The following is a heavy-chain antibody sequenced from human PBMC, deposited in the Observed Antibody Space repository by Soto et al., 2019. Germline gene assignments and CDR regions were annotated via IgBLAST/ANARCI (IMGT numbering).Heavy chain of an antibody. CDR3: ARDGQVVVAAPLSGYYSYGMDV. CDR2: ISAYNGNT. CDR1: GYTFTSYG. J-gene: IGHJ6*02. D-gene: IGHD2-15*01. V-gene: IGHV1-18*01. Sequence: QVQLVQSGAEVKKPGASVKVSCKASGYTFTSYGISWVRQAPGQGLEWMGWISAYNGNTNYAQKLQGRVTMTTDTPTSTAYMGRRSRRSDDTAVYYCARDGQVVVAAPLSGYYSYGMDVWGQGTTVTVSS.